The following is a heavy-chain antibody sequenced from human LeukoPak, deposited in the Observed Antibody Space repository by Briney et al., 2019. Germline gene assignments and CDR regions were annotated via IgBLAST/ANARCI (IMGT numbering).Heavy chain of an antibody. CDR3: AKYRYSYGNDAFDI. D-gene: IGHD5-18*01. CDR2: ISGGGSST. CDR1: GFTFNTYA. J-gene: IGHJ3*02. Sequence: GGSLRLSCAASGFTFNTYAMSWVRQAPGKGLEWVSAISGGGSSTYNADSVKGRFTISRDNSKNTLYLQMNSLRAEDTAVYYCAKYRYSYGNDAFDIWGQGTMVTVSS. V-gene: IGHV3-23*01.